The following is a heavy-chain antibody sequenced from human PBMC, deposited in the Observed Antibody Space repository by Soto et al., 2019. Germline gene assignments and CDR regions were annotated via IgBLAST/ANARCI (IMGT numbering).Heavy chain of an antibody. CDR1: GYTLTELS. J-gene: IGHJ4*02. Sequence: ASVKVSCKVSGYTLTELSMHWVRQAPGKGLEWMGGIDPEDGETIYAQKLQGRVTMTTDTSTSTAYMELRSLRSDDTAVYYCARDQVDIGDYWGQGTLVTVSS. V-gene: IGHV1-24*01. CDR2: IDPEDGET. CDR3: ARDQVDIGDY. D-gene: IGHD2-2*03.